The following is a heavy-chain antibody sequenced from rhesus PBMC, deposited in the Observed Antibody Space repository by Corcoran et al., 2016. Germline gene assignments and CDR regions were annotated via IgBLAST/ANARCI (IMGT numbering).Heavy chain of an antibody. Sequence: QVQLQESGPGLVKPSETLSLTCAVSGGSISRNYWSWIRQAPGKGLEWIGRIYGSGGGTNYNPSLKSRVTISTDTSKNQFSLKLSSVTAADTAMYYCARRGSSGSWYFDYWGQGVLVTVSS. CDR3: ARRGSSGSWYFDY. CDR1: GGSISRNY. CDR2: IYGSGGGT. J-gene: IGHJ4*01. V-gene: IGHV4-160*01. D-gene: IGHD6-25*01.